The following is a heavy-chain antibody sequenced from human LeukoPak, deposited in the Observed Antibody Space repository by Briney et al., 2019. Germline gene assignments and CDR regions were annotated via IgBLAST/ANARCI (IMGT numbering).Heavy chain of an antibody. V-gene: IGHV1-69*05. CDR2: IIPIFGTA. D-gene: IGHD3-10*01. Sequence: SVKVSCKASGYTFTSYDINWVRQATGQGLEWMGGIIPIFGTANYAQKFQGRVTITTDESTSTAYMELSSLRSEDTAVYYCARGYYGSGSWTYYYYYMDVWGKGTTVTVSS. CDR3: ARGYYGSGSWTYYYYYMDV. J-gene: IGHJ6*03. CDR1: GYTFTSYD.